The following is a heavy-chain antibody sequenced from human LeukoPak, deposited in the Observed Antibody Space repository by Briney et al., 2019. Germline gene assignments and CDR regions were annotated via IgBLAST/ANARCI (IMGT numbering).Heavy chain of an antibody. J-gene: IGHJ3*02. V-gene: IGHV1-46*01. CDR1: GYTFTSYH. CDR3: ARDRVGATQPDAFDI. D-gene: IGHD1-26*01. Sequence: ASVKVSCKASGYTFTSYHMHWVRQAPGQGLEWMGKINLSGGSTTYAQKFQGRVTMTRDTSTSTVYMELSSLRSEDTAVYYCARDRVGATQPDAFDIWGQGTMVTVSS. CDR2: INLSGGST.